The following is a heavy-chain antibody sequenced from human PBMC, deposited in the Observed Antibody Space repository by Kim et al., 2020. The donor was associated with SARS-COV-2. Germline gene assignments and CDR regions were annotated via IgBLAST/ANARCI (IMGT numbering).Heavy chain of an antibody. CDR2: IYSSGHI. Sequence: GGSLRLSCAASGFTVSSNYMSWVRQAPGKGLEWVSIIYSSGHIYNVDSVQGRFTISRDNSKNTLYLQMNSLGADDTAVYYCARGLPFDYWGLGTLVSVSS. CDR3: ARGLPFDY. CDR1: GFTVSSNY. J-gene: IGHJ4*02. V-gene: IGHV3-53*01.